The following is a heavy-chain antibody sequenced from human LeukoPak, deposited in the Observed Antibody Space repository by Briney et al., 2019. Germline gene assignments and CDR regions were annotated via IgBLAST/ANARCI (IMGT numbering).Heavy chain of an antibody. CDR2: IYYSGST. CDR3: ARVVAYYYDSSGYRTFDY. V-gene: IGHV4-39*07. D-gene: IGHD3-22*01. Sequence: PSETLSLTCTVSGGSISSSSYYWGWIRQPPGKGLEWIGSIYYSGSTYYNPSLKSRVTISVDTSKNQFSLKLSSVTAADTAVYYCARVVAYYYDSSGYRTFDYWGQGTLVTVSS. CDR1: GGSISSSSYY. J-gene: IGHJ4*02.